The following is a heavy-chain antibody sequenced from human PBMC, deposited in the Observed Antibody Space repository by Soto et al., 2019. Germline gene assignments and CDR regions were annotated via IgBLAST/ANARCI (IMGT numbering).Heavy chain of an antibody. Sequence: TSETLSLTCTVSGGSISSSSYYWGWIRQPPGKGLEWIGSTYYSGSTYYNPSLKSRVTISVDTSKNQFSLKLSSVTAADTAVYYCARYAGQKDAFDIWGQGTMVTVSS. V-gene: IGHV4-39*01. CDR2: TYYSGST. J-gene: IGHJ3*02. CDR1: GGSISSSSYY. CDR3: ARYAGQKDAFDI.